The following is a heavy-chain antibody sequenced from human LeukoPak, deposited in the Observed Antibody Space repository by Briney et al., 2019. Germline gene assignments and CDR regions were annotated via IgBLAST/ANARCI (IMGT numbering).Heavy chain of an antibody. CDR3: ARVMYYYGVDY. V-gene: IGHV3-48*03. Sequence: GGSLRLSCAVSGFTFSSYEMNWVRQAPGKGLEWVSYISSSSSSIYYADSVKGRFTISRDNAKNSLYLQMNSLRAEDTAVYYCARVMYYYGVDYWGQGTLVTVSS. J-gene: IGHJ4*02. CDR1: GFTFSSYE. CDR2: ISSSSSSI. D-gene: IGHD3-10*01.